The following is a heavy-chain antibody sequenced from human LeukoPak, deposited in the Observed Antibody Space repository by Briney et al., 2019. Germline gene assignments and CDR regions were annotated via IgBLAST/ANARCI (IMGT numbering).Heavy chain of an antibody. J-gene: IGHJ3*02. CDR3: ARPQTGGDAFDI. CDR1: GFTFEDYG. V-gene: IGHV3-20*04. CDR2: INWNGGST. Sequence: GGSLRLSCAASGFTFEDYGMSWVRQAPGKGLEWVSGINWNGGSTGYADSVKGRFTISRDNAKNSLYLQMYSLRAEDTALYYCARPQTGGDAFDIWGQGTMVTVSS. D-gene: IGHD6-25*01.